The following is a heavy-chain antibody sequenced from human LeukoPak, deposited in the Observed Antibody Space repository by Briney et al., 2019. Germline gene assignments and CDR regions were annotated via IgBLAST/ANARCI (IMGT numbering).Heavy chain of an antibody. D-gene: IGHD2-15*01. V-gene: IGHV4-34*01. CDR2: INHSGST. J-gene: IGHJ4*02. CDR3: ARAKIPQYCSGGSCYPDFDY. CDR1: GGSFSGYY. Sequence: SGTLSLTCAVYGGSFSGYYWSWIRQPPGKGLEWIGEINHSGSTNYNPSLKSRVTISVDTSKNQFSLKLSSVTAADTAVYYCARAKIPQYCSGGSCYPDFDYWGQGTLVTVSS.